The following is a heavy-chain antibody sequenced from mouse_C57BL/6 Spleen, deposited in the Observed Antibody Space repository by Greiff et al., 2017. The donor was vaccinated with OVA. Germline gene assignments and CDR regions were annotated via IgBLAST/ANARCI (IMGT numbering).Heavy chain of an antibody. CDR2: INPNNGGT. J-gene: IGHJ1*03. D-gene: IGHD1-1*01. Sequence: VQLQQSGPELVKPGASVKIPCKASGYTFTDYNMDWVKQSHGKSLEWIGDINPNNGGTIYNQKFKGKATLTVDKSSSTAYMELRSLTSEDTAGYYCARSPRSSFWYFDVWGTGTTVTGSS. V-gene: IGHV1-18*01. CDR3: ARSPRSSFWYFDV. CDR1: GYTFTDYN.